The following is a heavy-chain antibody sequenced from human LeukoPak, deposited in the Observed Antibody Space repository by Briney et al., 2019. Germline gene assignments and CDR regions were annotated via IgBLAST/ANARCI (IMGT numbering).Heavy chain of an antibody. CDR2: INPNSGGT. V-gene: IGHV1-2*04. CDR3: ARGNIPGIAVAGTLFDY. J-gene: IGHJ4*02. Sequence: ASVKVSCKASGYTFTGYYMHWVRQAPGQGLEWMGWINPNSGGTNYAQKFQGWVTMTRDTSISTAYMELSRLRSDDTAVYYCARGNIPGIAVAGTLFDYWGQGTLVTVSS. D-gene: IGHD6-19*01. CDR1: GYTFTGYY.